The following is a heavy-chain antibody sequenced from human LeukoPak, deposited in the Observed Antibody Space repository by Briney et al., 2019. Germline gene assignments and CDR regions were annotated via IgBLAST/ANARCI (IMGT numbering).Heavy chain of an antibody. CDR3: ARGPTAPGSVPYYYYRDV. CDR1: GGSVGSADYY. CDR2: INYSGIT. Sequence: SQTLSLTCSVSGGSVGSADYYWSWIRQSPGKGLDWIGYINYSGITYYNPSLKSRVTISVDTSKNQFSLKLSSVTAADTAVFYCARGPTAPGSVPYYYYRDVWGKGTTVTVS. V-gene: IGHV4-30-4*01. J-gene: IGHJ6*03. D-gene: IGHD3-10*01.